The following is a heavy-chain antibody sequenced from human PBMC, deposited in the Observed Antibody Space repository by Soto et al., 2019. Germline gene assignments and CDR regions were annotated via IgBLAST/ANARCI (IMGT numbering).Heavy chain of an antibody. CDR1: GYTFSSYS. CDR2: ISAYNGNT. D-gene: IGHD1-1*01. V-gene: IGHV1-18*01. Sequence: QVQLVQSGAEVKKPGASVKVSCKASGYTFSSYSISWVRQAPGQGLAWMGWISAYNGNTIYAPKLQGRVTMTTDTSSTTAYMELRDLRSNDTSAVYCARDNGQRRVSNWGKGTRVTV. CDR3: ARDNGQRRVSN. J-gene: IGHJ4*02.